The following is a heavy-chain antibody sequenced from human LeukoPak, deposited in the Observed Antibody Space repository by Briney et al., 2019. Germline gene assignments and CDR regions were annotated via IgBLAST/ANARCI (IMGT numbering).Heavy chain of an antibody. CDR2: ISYDGSNK. D-gene: IGHD3-22*01. CDR1: GFTFSSYA. CDR3: ARARTYYYDSSGYSFDY. V-gene: IGHV3-30-3*01. J-gene: IGHJ4*02. Sequence: GGSLRLSCAASGFTFSSYAMHWVRQAPGKGLEWVAVISYDGSNKYYADSVKGRFTISRDNSKSTLYLQMNSLRAEDTAVYYCARARTYYYDSSGYSFDYWGQGTLVTVSS.